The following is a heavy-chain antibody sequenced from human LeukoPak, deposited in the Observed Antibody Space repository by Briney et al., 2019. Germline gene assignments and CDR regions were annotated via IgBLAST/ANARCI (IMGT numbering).Heavy chain of an antibody. V-gene: IGHV4-4*02. CDR3: ARVRGFGADYYYYYMDV. CDR2: IYHSGST. Sequence: SETLSLTCAVSGGSISSSNWWSWVRQPPGKGLEWIGEIYHSGSTNYNPSLKSRVTISVDTSKNQFSLKLSSVTAADTAVYYCARVRGFGADYYYYYMDVWGKGTTVIVSS. J-gene: IGHJ6*03. D-gene: IGHD3-10*01. CDR1: GGSISSSNW.